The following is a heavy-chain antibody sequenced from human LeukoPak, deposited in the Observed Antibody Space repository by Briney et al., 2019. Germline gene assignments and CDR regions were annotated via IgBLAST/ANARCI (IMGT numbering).Heavy chain of an antibody. J-gene: IGHJ4*02. D-gene: IGHD2-2*01. Sequence: GGSLRLSCAASGFTFDDYAMHWVRQAPGKGLEWVSGISWNSGSIGYVDSVKGRFTISRDNAKNSMYLQMNSLRAEDTAVYYCARDWDCGSSTCYGALGYWGQGTLVTVSS. V-gene: IGHV3-9*01. CDR3: ARDWDCGSSTCYGALGY. CDR1: GFTFDDYA. CDR2: ISWNSGSI.